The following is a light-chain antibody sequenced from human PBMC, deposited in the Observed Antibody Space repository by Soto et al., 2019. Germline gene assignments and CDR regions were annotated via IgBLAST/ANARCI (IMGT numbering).Light chain of an antibody. CDR3: MQAVQTPRT. Sequence: DIVMTQSPLSLPVTPGEPASISCRSSQSLLHSNGYNYLDWYLQKPGQSPQLLIYLGSNRASGVHERFSGSGSGTDFTLKISSVEAEDVGVYYCMQAVQTPRTFGQGTKVEIK. CDR2: LGS. CDR1: QSLLHSNGYNY. J-gene: IGKJ1*01. V-gene: IGKV2-28*01.